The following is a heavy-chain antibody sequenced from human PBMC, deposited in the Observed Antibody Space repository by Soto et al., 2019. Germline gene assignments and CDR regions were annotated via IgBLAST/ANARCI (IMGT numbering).Heavy chain of an antibody. CDR2: ISAYNGNT. CDR3: ARDCYDSGVARPQVPFEY. J-gene: IGHJ4*02. Sequence: GASVKVSCKASGYTFTSYGISWVRQAPGQGLEWMGWISAYNGNTNYAQNLQGRVTMTTDTSTSTAYMELRSLRSDDTAVYYCARDCYDSGVARPQVPFEYWGPGRLVTVSS. CDR1: GYTFTSYG. D-gene: IGHD3-22*01. V-gene: IGHV1-18*01.